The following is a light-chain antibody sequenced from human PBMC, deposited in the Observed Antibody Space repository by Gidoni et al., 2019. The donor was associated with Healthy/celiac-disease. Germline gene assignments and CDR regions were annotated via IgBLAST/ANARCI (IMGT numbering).Light chain of an antibody. CDR3: MQALQTPRT. J-gene: IGKJ2*02. V-gene: IGKV2-28*01. CDR2: LGS. Sequence: DIVMTQSPLSLPVTPGEPASNSCRSSQSRLHSNGYNYLDWYLQKPGQSPQLLIYLGSNRASGVPDRFSGSGSGTDFTLKISRVEAEDVGVYYCMQALQTPRTFGQXTKLEIK. CDR1: QSRLHSNGYNY.